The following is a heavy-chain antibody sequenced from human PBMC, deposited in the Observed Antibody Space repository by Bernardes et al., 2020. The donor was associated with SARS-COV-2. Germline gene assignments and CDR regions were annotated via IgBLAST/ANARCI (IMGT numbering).Heavy chain of an antibody. Sequence: SLRLSCAASGITVSSNYMSWVRQAPGKGLEWVSVIYSGGSTYYADSVKGRFTISRDNSKNTLYLQMNRLRAEDTAVYYCARDLSDAFDIWGQGTMVTVSS. CDR3: ARDLSDAFDI. J-gene: IGHJ3*02. CDR2: IYSGGST. V-gene: IGHV3-53*01. CDR1: GITVSSNY.